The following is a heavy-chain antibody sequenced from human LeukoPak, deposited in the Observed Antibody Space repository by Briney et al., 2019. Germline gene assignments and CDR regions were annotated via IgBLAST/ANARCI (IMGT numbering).Heavy chain of an antibody. D-gene: IGHD2-2*01. CDR1: GFTFSTYG. J-gene: IGHJ4*02. CDR2: IRYDGNNK. V-gene: IGHV3-30*02. CDR3: AKIEGKYQLANVPDH. Sequence: GGSLRLSCAASGFTFSTYGMHWVRQAPGKGLEWVAFIRYDGNNKYYADFVKGRFTISRDNSKNTLYLRMNSLRTEDTAVYYCAKIEGKYQLANVPDHWGQGTLVTVSS.